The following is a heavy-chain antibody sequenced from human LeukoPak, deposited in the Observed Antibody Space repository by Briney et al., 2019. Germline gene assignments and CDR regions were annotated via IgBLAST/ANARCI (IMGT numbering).Heavy chain of an antibody. Sequence: GGSLRLSCATSGFTVSSSYMSWVRQAPGKGLEWVSVIYSGGSTYYADSVKGRFTISRDNSKNTLYLQMNSLRAEDTAVYYCARMVGSGWYPTRNWGQGTLVTVSS. J-gene: IGHJ4*02. D-gene: IGHD6-19*01. CDR3: ARMVGSGWYPTRN. CDR2: IYSGGST. CDR1: GFTVSSSY. V-gene: IGHV3-66*01.